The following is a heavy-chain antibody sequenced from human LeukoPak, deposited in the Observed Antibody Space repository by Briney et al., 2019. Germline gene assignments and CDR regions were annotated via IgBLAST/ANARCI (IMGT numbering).Heavy chain of an antibody. D-gene: IGHD1-26*01. J-gene: IGHJ5*02. V-gene: IGHV1-18*01. CDR3: ARERFPNRAPNWFDP. Sequence: GASVTVSCKASGYTFTSYGISWVRQAPGQGLDWMGWISAYNGNTNYAQKHEGRVTMTTDTSTRTAYMDLRSLRSDDTAVDYCARERFPNRAPNWFDPWGQGTLVTVSS. CDR2: ISAYNGNT. CDR1: GYTFTSYG.